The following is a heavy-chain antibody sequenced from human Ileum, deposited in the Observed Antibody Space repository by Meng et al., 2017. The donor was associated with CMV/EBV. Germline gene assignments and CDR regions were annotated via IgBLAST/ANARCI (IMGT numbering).Heavy chain of an antibody. D-gene: IGHD5-18*01. Sequence: ASVKVSCKASGYTFTGYYMHWVRQAPGQGLEWMGWINPNSGGTNYAQKFQGRVTMTRDTSISTAYMELSRLRSDDTAVYYCARDDTQLWSPYYYGMDVWGQGTTVTVSS. CDR2: INPNSGGT. CDR1: GYTFTGYY. CDR3: ARDDTQLWSPYYYGMDV. V-gene: IGHV1-2*02. J-gene: IGHJ6*02.